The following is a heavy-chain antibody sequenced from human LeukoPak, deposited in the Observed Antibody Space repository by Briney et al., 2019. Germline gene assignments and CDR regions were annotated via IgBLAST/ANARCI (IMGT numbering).Heavy chain of an antibody. CDR2: ISASGSGT. J-gene: IGHJ4*02. D-gene: IGHD6-13*01. CDR1: GLTFSSYS. Sequence: PGGSLRLSCAASGLTFSSYSMSWVRQAPGKGLYWVSGISASGSGTYYADSVKGRFTISRDNSKNTLYLQMNSLRAEDTAVYYCAKDAAGPEYWGQGTLVTVS. CDR3: AKDAAGPEY. V-gene: IGHV3-23*01.